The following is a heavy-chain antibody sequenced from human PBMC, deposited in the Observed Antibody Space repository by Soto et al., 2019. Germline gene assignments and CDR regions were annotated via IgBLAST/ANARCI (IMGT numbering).Heavy chain of an antibody. D-gene: IGHD4-17*01. V-gene: IGHV1-69*06. Sequence: QVQLVQSGAEVKKPGSSVKVSCKASGGTFSSYAISWVRQAPGQGLEWMGGIIPIFGTANYAQKFQGRVTITADKPTSTAYMELSSLRSEDTAVYYCARPDMTTEDYYYYYGMDVWGQGTTVTVSS. CDR2: IIPIFGTA. CDR1: GGTFSSYA. J-gene: IGHJ6*02. CDR3: ARPDMTTEDYYYYYGMDV.